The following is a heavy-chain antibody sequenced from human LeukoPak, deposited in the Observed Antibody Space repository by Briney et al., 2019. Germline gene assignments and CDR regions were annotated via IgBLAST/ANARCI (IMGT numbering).Heavy chain of an antibody. Sequence: GCPRLSCAASVFTFTSYSMKWGRPAPREGGGWGSYISSSSRTIYSTDSVKGRFTIPRDNAKNSLYLQMNSLRADDTAVYYCARVGTSRYDTFSLWGQGTLVTVSS. CDR2: ISSSSRTI. CDR3: ARVGTSRYDTFSL. J-gene: IGHJ3*01. D-gene: IGHD4-23*01. V-gene: IGHV3-48*04. CDR1: VFTFTSYS.